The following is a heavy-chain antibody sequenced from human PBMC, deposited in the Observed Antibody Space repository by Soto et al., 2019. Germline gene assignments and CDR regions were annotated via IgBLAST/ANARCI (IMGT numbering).Heavy chain of an antibody. D-gene: IGHD3-10*01. V-gene: IGHV4-34*01. CDR3: ARVMVRGVIVGSRGFDP. CDR1: GGSFSGYY. J-gene: IGHJ5*02. CDR2: INHSGST. Sequence: ETLSLTCAVYGGSFSGYYWSWIRQPPGKGLEWIGEINHSGSTNYNPSLKSRVTISVDTSKNQFSLKLSSVTAADTAVYYCARVMVRGVIVGSRGFDPWGQGTLVTVSS.